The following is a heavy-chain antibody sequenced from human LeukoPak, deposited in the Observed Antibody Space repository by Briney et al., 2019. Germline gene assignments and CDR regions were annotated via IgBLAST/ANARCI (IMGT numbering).Heavy chain of an antibody. Sequence: GGSLSLSCAVSGFTFSRYWMLWVRQAPGKGLVWVSRINRDGTSTNYAASVKGRFTIPRDNTKSTVYLQMNSLRPEDTAVYYCGTLGVMWEIDSWGQGALVTVSS. D-gene: IGHD1-26*01. CDR2: INRDGTST. J-gene: IGHJ5*01. CDR1: GFTFSRYW. CDR3: GTLGVMWEIDS. V-gene: IGHV3-74*01.